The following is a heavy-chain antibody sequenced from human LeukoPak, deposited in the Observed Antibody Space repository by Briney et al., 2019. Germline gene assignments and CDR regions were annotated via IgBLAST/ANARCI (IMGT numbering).Heavy chain of an antibody. CDR2: INPNSGGT. V-gene: IGHV1-2*06. D-gene: IGHD3-16*02. CDR1: GYTFTGYY. J-gene: IGHJ4*02. Sequence: ASVKVSCKASGYTFTGYYMHWARQAPGQGLEWMGRINPNSGGTNYAQKFQGRVTMTRDTSISTACMELSRLRSDDTAVYYCARDRYVWGSYPDYWGQGTLVTVSS. CDR3: ARDRYVWGSYPDY.